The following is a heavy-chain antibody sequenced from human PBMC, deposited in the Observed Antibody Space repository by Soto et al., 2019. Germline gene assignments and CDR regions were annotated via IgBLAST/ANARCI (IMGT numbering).Heavy chain of an antibody. J-gene: IGHJ3*01. Sequence: PSETLSLTCTVSGGSISSYYWSWSRQPPGKGLEWIGYIYYSGSTNYNPSLKSRVTISVDTSKNQFSLTLSSVTAADTAVYYCARDRLSARGVPAAISLAGLVPTPYFDFWAQRTTVTVSS. CDR1: GGSISSYY. CDR2: IYYSGST. D-gene: IGHD2-2*01. CDR3: ARDRLSARGVPAAISLAGLVPTPYFDF. V-gene: IGHV4-59*01.